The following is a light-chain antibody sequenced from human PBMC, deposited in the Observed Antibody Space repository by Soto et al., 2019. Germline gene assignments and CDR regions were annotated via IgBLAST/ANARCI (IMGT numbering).Light chain of an antibody. CDR3: NSYTSRSTYI. V-gene: IGLV2-14*01. Sequence: QSALTQPASVSGSPGQSITISCTGTSSDVDGYNYVSWYQQHPGKAPKLMIYEVSNRPSGVSNRFSGSKSGNTASLTISGLQAEDEADYYCNSYTSRSTYIFGTGTKLTVL. CDR1: SSDVDGYNY. J-gene: IGLJ1*01. CDR2: EVS.